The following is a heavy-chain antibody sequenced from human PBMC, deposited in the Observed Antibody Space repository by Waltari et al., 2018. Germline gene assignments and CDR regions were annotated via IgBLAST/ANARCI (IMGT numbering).Heavy chain of an antibody. D-gene: IGHD6-6*01. Sequence: VQLVESGGGVVQPGRSLRLSCAASGFTFSSYSMNWVRQAPGKGLEWVSSISSSSSYIYYADSVKGRFTISRDNAKNSLYLQMNSLRAEDTAVYYCARTFIAARAFDYWGQGTLVTVSS. CDR3: ARTFIAARAFDY. J-gene: IGHJ4*02. V-gene: IGHV3-21*01. CDR1: GFTFSSYS. CDR2: ISSSSSYI.